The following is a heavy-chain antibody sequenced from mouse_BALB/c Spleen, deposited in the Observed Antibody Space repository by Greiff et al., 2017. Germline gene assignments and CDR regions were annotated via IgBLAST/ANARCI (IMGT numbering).Heavy chain of an antibody. CDR1: GFTFSSYA. V-gene: IGHV5-6-5*01. CDR2: ISSGGST. CDR3: ARNYRYVRDY. J-gene: IGHJ4*01. D-gene: IGHD2-14*01. Sequence: DVQLVESGGGLVKPGGSLKLSCAASGFTFSSYAMSWVRQTPEKRLEWVASISSGGSTYYPDSVKGRFTISRDNARNILYLQMSSLRSEDTAMYYCARNYRYVRDYWGQGTSVTVSS.